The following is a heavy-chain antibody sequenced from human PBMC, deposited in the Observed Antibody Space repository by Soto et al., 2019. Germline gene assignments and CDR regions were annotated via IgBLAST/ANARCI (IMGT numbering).Heavy chain of an antibody. CDR2: IKSKTDGGKT. J-gene: IGHJ4*02. CDR1: GFTFSNAW. D-gene: IGHD3-22*01. Sequence: GGSLRLSCAASGFTFSNAWMNWVRQAPGKGLEWVGRIKSKTDGGKTDYAAPVKGRFTISRDDSKNTLYLQMNSLKTEDTAVYYCTTLIWSYYDSSGYPNYWGQGTLVTVSS. CDR3: TTLIWSYYDSSGYPNY. V-gene: IGHV3-15*07.